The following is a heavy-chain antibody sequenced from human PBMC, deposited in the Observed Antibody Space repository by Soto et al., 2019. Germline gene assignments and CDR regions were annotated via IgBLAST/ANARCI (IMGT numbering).Heavy chain of an antibody. Sequence: QVTLKESGPVVVRPTETLTLTCTVSGFSLSNAKMGVSWIRQPPGKALEWLAHIFSNDEKSYSTSLQNRLTISEDTSKSQVVLSMTNTDPADTATYYCARRRRCWFLFDAWGQGTLVTVSS. CDR2: IFSNDEK. CDR1: GFSLSNAKMG. D-gene: IGHD3-10*01. V-gene: IGHV2-26*01. CDR3: ARRRRCWFLFDA. J-gene: IGHJ5*02.